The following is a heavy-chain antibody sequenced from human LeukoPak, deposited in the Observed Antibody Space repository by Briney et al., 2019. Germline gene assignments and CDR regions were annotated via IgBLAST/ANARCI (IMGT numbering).Heavy chain of an antibody. CDR1: GFTFSSYG. V-gene: IGHV3-30*03. CDR2: ISYDGSNK. Sequence: PWRSLRLSCAASGFTFSSYGMHWVRQAPGKGLEWVAVISYDGSNKYYADSVKGRFTISRDNSKNTLYLQMNSLRAEDTAVYYCASNEDGYKIYGMDVWGQGTTVTVSS. D-gene: IGHD5-24*01. CDR3: ASNEDGYKIYGMDV. J-gene: IGHJ6*02.